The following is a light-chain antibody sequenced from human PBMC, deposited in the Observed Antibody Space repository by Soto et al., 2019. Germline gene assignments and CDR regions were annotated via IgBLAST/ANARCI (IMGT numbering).Light chain of an antibody. J-gene: IGKJ5*01. CDR1: QTISSW. V-gene: IGKV1-12*01. CDR2: AAS. Sequence: DIQITQSPSALSASIGDRVTITCRASQTISSWLAWYQQKPGKAPKLLIYAASSLQSGVPSRFSGSGSGTDFTLTISSLQPEDCAIYFCQQANSFPITFGQGTRLEIK. CDR3: QQANSFPIT.